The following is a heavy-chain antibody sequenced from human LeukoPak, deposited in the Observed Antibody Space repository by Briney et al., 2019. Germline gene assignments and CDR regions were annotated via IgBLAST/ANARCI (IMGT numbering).Heavy chain of an antibody. V-gene: IGHV3-30-3*01. CDR2: VSYDGTKK. D-gene: IGHD4-17*01. CDR3: AMLDYGDLISFDF. Sequence: GGSLRLSCAASGLTFSNYRMHWLRQTPGKGLEWVAVVSYDGTKKDYADSVKGRFTISRDNSKNTLYLQMNSLRGEDTAVYYCAMLDYGDLISFDFWGQGTLDTVSS. J-gene: IGHJ4*02. CDR1: GLTFSNYR.